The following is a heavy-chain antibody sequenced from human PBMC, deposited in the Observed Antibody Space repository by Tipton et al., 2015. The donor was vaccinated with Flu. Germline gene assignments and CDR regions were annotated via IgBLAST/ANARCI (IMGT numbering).Heavy chain of an antibody. J-gene: IGHJ4*02. Sequence: TLSLTCTVSGDSISTTIYYWGWVRQPPGKGLEWFVSIYYSGTTYYNPSLKSRVTISLDKSTNQFSLRLSSVTAADTAIYYCAIDDFGSSWYGYWGQGSLVTVSS. CDR1: GDSISTTIYY. V-gene: IGHV4-39*07. D-gene: IGHD6-13*01. CDR3: AIDDFGSSWYGY. CDR2: IYYSGTT.